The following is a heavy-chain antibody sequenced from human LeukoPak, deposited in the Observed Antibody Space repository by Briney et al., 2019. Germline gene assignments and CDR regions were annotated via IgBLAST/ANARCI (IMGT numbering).Heavy chain of an antibody. CDR3: AKGSAAGRPYYFDY. J-gene: IGHJ4*02. CDR2: ISNSSRTI. CDR1: RFSFSSYS. V-gene: IGHV3-48*01. D-gene: IGHD6-25*01. Sequence: GGSLRLSCAASRFSFSSYSTNWVRQAPGKGLEWVSYISNSSRTIYYADSVKGRFTISRDSSKTILYLQMNSLRAEDAAVYFCAKGSAAGRPYYFDYWGQGTLVTVSS.